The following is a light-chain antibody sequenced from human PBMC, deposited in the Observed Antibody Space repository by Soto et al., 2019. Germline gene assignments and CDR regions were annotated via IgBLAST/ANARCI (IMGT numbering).Light chain of an antibody. CDR3: RSYTTSNTRQIV. V-gene: IGLV2-14*03. Sequence: QSALTQPASVSGSPGQSITISCTGTSSDVGGYNYVCWYQHHPGKATQLMIVDVSNRPSGVSNRFSGSKSGNTASLTISGLPPEDEADYYCRSYTTSNTRQIVFGTGTKLTVL. J-gene: IGLJ1*01. CDR1: SSDVGGYNY. CDR2: DVS.